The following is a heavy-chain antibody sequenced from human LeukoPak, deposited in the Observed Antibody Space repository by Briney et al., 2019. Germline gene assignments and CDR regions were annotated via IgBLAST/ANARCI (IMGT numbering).Heavy chain of an antibody. CDR3: AKPRGLDYYDSSVILNY. V-gene: IGHV3-30*18. CDR2: TSHDGSKK. J-gene: IGHJ4*02. CDR1: GFTFSSYN. D-gene: IGHD3-22*01. Sequence: GGSLRLSCAASGFTFSSYNMQWVRQAPGKGLEWVAGTSHDGSKKFYADSVKGRFTISRDNSQNTLYLQMNSLRPEDTAVYYCAKPRGLDYYDSSVILNYWGQGTLVTVSS.